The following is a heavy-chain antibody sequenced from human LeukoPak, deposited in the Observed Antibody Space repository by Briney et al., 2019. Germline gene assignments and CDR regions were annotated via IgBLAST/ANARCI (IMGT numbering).Heavy chain of an antibody. CDR1: GFTFSDYY. Sequence: PGGSLRFSCAASGFTFSDYYMSWIRQAPGKGLEWVSYISSSGSTIYYADSVKGRFTISRDNAKNSLYLQMNSLRAEDTAVYYCARDLHYYDSSGYYYGYWGQGTLVTVSS. CDR2: ISSSGSTI. V-gene: IGHV3-11*01. D-gene: IGHD3-22*01. J-gene: IGHJ4*02. CDR3: ARDLHYYDSSGYYYGY.